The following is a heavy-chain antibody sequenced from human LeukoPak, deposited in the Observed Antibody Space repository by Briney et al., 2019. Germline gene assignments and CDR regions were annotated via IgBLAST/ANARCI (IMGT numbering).Heavy chain of an antibody. D-gene: IGHD3-22*01. CDR3: AKGRYYYDSSGYYLFDY. Sequence: GGSLRLSCAASGFTFSSYAMSWVRQAPGKGLEWVSAISGSGGRTYYADSVKGRFTISRDNSKNTLYLQMNSLRAEDTAVYYCAKGRYYYDSSGYYLFDYWGQGTLVTVSS. J-gene: IGHJ4*02. V-gene: IGHV3-23*01. CDR2: ISGSGGRT. CDR1: GFTFSSYA.